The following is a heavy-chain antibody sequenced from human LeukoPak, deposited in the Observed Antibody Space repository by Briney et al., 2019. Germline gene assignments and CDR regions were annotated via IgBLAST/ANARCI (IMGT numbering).Heavy chain of an antibody. CDR1: GGSISSYY. Sequence: PSETLSLTCTVSGGSISSYYWSWIRQPPGKGLEWIGYIYYSGSTNYNPSLKSRVTISVDTSKNQFSLKLSSVTAADTAVYYCASHPTSYSSHSWGQGTMVTVSS. V-gene: IGHV4-59*01. CDR3: ASHPTSYSSHS. J-gene: IGHJ3*01. CDR2: IYYSGST. D-gene: IGHD6-13*01.